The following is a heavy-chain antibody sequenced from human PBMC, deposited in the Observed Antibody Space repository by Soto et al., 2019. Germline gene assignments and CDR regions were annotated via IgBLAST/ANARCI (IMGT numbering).Heavy chain of an antibody. Sequence: GGSLRLSCAASGFTFSSYAMHWVRQTPGEGLEWVAVISYDGSNKYYADSVKGRFTISRDNSKNTLYLQMNSLRAEDTAVYYCARDKWFGELLRYYYYGMDVWGQGTTVTVSS. CDR1: GFTFSSYA. J-gene: IGHJ6*02. D-gene: IGHD3-10*01. V-gene: IGHV3-30-3*01. CDR2: ISYDGSNK. CDR3: ARDKWFGELLRYYYYGMDV.